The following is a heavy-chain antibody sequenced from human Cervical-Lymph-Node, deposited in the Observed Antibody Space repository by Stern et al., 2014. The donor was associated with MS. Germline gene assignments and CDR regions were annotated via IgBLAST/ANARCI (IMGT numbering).Heavy chain of an antibody. J-gene: IGHJ4*02. CDR3: ARGSGYSYGNFDY. D-gene: IGHD5-18*01. Sequence: VQLVESGAEVKKPGASVKVSCKASGGTFNNYAIRWVRQAPGPGLEWMGGIIPVFGTPNYAQKFQGRVTITRDTSASTAYMELSSLRSEDTAVYYCARGSGYSYGNFDYWGQGTLVTVSS. CDR1: GGTFNNYA. CDR2: IIPVFGTP. V-gene: IGHV1-69*06.